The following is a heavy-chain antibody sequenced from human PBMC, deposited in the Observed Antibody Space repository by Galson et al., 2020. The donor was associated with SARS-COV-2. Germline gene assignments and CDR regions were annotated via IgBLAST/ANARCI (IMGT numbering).Heavy chain of an antibody. V-gene: IGHV4-4*07. CDR2: IYTSGST. D-gene: IGHD3-10*01. Sequence: SETLSLTCTVSGGSISSYYWSWIRQPAGKGLEWIGRIYTSGSTNYNPSLKSRVTMSVDTSKNQFSLKLSSVTAADTAVYYCAITSTCYGSGSYPQDFDYWGQGTLVTVSS. CDR3: AITSTCYGSGSYPQDFDY. J-gene: IGHJ4*02. CDR1: GGSISSYY.